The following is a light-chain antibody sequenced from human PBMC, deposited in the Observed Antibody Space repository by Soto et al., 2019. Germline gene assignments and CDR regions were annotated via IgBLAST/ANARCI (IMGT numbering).Light chain of an antibody. V-gene: IGLV4-69*01. CDR2: LNSDGSH. CDR1: SGHNTYA. CDR3: QTWGTGSWV. J-gene: IGLJ3*02. Sequence: QLVLTQSPSASASLGASVKLTCTLSSGHNTYAIAWHQQQPEKGPRYLMKLNSDGSHSKGDGTPDRFSGSSSGAERYLTISSLQSEDEADYYCQTWGTGSWVFGGGTKLTVL.